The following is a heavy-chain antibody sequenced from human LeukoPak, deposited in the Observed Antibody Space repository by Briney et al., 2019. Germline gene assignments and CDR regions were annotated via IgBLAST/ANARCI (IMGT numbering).Heavy chain of an antibody. J-gene: IGHJ4*02. CDR3: ARVWGMGYTADY. Sequence: GTSMRLAWAAAGFTFSSHGMHWVRQAPGKGLEWVAVIWYDGSKKYYGDSVKGRFTISRDDSRNTLYLQMESLRVEDTAVYYCARVWGMGYTADYWGQGTLVTVSS. CDR2: IWYDGSKK. D-gene: IGHD3-16*01. CDR1: GFTFSSHG. V-gene: IGHV3-33*01.